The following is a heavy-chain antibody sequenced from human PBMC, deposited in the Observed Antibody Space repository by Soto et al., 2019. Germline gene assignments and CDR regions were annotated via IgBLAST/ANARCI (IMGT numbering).Heavy chain of an antibody. CDR3: ASSTAIEAGGFGY. Sequence: EVQVVESGGGLVQPGRSLRLSCAASGFTFDDYAMHWVRQAPGKGLEWVSGISWNSGNIGYADSVKGRFTISRDNAKNSLYLPMTSLRAEDTALYYCASSTAIEAGGFGYWGQGTLVTVSS. D-gene: IGHD3-3*01. V-gene: IGHV3-9*01. CDR2: ISWNSGNI. J-gene: IGHJ4*02. CDR1: GFTFDDYA.